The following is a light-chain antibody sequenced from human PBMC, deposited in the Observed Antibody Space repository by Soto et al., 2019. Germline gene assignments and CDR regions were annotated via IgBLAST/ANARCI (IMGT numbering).Light chain of an antibody. V-gene: IGKV3-11*01. CDR1: QSVNRY. J-gene: IGKJ5*01. Sequence: EVVLTQSPATLSLSPGERATLSCRASQSVNRYLAWYQQKPGQAPRLLMYDASNRAPGIPARFSGSGSGTDFTLTISSLEPEDFAGYYCQQGDDWPITFGQGTRLDIK. CDR3: QQGDDWPIT. CDR2: DAS.